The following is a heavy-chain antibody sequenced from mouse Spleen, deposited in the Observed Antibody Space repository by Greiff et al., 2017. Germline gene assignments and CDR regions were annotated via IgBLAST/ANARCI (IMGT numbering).Heavy chain of an antibody. CDR3: ARQLLLRYYFDY. Sequence: EVKVEESGGGLVKRGGSLKLSCAASGFTFSSYAMSWVRQTPEKRLEWVATISSGGGNTYYPDSVKGRFTISRDNAKNTLYLQMSSLKSEDTAMYYCARQLLLRYYFDYWGQGTTLTVSS. CDR2: ISSGGGNT. V-gene: IGHV5-9*04. CDR1: GFTFSSYA. D-gene: IGHD1-1*01. J-gene: IGHJ2*01.